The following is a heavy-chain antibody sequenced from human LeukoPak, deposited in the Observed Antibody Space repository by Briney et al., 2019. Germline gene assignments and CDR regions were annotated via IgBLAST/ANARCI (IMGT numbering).Heavy chain of an antibody. CDR2: ISSNGVNT. Sequence: GGSLRLSCAASGFTFSTYAMSWVRQAPGKGLEWVSAISSNGVNTYYADSVKGRFTISRDNSKNTLYLQMNSLRAEDTAVYYCAKVGPQYYYGSGSSFFDYWGQGTLVTVSS. CDR3: AKVGPQYYYGSGSSFFDY. V-gene: IGHV3-23*01. D-gene: IGHD3-10*01. J-gene: IGHJ4*02. CDR1: GFTFSTYA.